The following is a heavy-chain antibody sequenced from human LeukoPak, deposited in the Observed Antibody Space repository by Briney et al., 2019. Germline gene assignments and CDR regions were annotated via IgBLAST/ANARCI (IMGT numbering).Heavy chain of an antibody. CDR2: ISDSGGST. V-gene: IGHV3-23*01. CDR3: AKKPRRYCSSNSCRNV. D-gene: IGHD2-2*01. Sequence: GGSLRLSCAASGFTFSSYAMSWVRQAPGKGLEWVSAISDSGGSTYYADSVKGRFTISRDNSKNTLYLQMNGLRAEDTAVYYCAKKPRRYCSSNSCRNVWGQGTMVTVS. CDR1: GFTFSSYA. J-gene: IGHJ3*01.